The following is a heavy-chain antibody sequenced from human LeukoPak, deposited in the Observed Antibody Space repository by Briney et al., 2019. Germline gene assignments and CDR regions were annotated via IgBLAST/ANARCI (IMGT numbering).Heavy chain of an antibody. CDR3: ARDGEVDTAMVQGTAFDI. CDR1: GFTFSSYA. CDR2: ISYDGSNK. J-gene: IGHJ3*02. D-gene: IGHD5-18*01. Sequence: GGSLRLSCAASGFTFSSYAMHWVRQAPGKGLEWVAVISYDGSNKYYADSVKGRFTISRDNSKNTLYLQMNSLRAEDTAVYYCARDGEVDTAMVQGTAFDIWGQGTMVTVSS. V-gene: IGHV3-30-3*01.